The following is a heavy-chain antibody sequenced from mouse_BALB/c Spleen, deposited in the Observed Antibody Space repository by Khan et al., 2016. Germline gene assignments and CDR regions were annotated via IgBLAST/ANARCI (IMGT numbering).Heavy chain of an antibody. V-gene: IGHV9-1*02. Sequence: QIQLVQSGPELKKPGETVKISCKASGYTFTNYGMNWVKQAPGKGLKWMGWINTYTGEPTYADDFKGRFAFSLETSASTAYLQINNLKNEDMATYFCARGGAMDYWGQGTSVTVSS. J-gene: IGHJ4*01. CDR3: ARGGAMDY. CDR2: INTYTGEP. CDR1: GYTFTNYG.